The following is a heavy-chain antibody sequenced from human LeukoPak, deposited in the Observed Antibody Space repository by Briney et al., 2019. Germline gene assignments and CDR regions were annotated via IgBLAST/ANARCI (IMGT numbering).Heavy chain of an antibody. Sequence: SVKVSCKASGGTFSSYAISWVRQPPGLGLEWMGGIIPIFGTANYAQKFQGRVTITADKSTSTAYMELSSLRSEDTAVYYCARALPDALGGIGNAFDIWGQGTMVTVSS. V-gene: IGHV1-69*06. D-gene: IGHD3-16*01. CDR1: GGTFSSYA. CDR2: IIPIFGTA. J-gene: IGHJ3*02. CDR3: ARALPDALGGIGNAFDI.